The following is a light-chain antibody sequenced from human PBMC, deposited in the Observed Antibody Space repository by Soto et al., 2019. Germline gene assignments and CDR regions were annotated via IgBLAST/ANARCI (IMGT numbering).Light chain of an antibody. Sequence: QSALTQPASVSGSPGQSITISCTGTSSDVGGYNYVSWYQQHPGKAPKVMIYEVSKRPSGVPDRFSGSKSGNTASLTVSGLQAEDEADYYCSSYAGNDNYVFGTGTKLTVL. CDR3: SSYAGNDNYV. CDR2: EVS. V-gene: IGLV2-8*01. J-gene: IGLJ1*01. CDR1: SSDVGGYNY.